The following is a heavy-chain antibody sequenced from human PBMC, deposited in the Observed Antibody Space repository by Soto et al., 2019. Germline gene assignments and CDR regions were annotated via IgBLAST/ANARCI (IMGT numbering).Heavy chain of an antibody. J-gene: IGHJ6*02. CDR1: GGSFSAYY. V-gene: IGHV4-34*01. CDR3: ARQGFGPLHGLVDV. Sequence: SETLSLTCAVYGGSFSAYYWSWIRQPPGTGLEWIGEINHSWGSSYNPSLQSRVAISLDTSKSQFSLKVTSVTATDTAVYYCARQGFGPLHGLVDVWGQGTTVTVSS. D-gene: IGHD3-10*01. CDR2: INHSWGS.